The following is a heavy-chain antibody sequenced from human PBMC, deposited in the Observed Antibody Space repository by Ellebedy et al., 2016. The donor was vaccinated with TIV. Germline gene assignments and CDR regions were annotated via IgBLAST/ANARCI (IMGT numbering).Heavy chain of an antibody. CDR2: IYYSGST. J-gene: IGHJ4*02. CDR3: ARHGFRDTAMAYFDY. CDR1: GGSVSSGSYY. D-gene: IGHD5-18*01. V-gene: IGHV4-61*01. Sequence: SETLSLXCTVSGGSVSSGSYYWSWIRQPPGKGLEWIGYIYYSGSTNYNPSLKSRVTISVDTSKNQFSLKLTSVTAEDTAVYYCARHGFRDTAMAYFDYWGQGTLVTVSS.